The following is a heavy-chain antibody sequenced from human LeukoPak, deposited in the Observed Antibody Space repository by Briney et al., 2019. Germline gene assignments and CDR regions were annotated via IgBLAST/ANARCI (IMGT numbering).Heavy chain of an antibody. CDR3: AVYSGWYDFDY. CDR2: INPSGGST. V-gene: IGHV1-46*01. CDR1: GYTFTSYY. D-gene: IGHD6-19*01. J-gene: IGHJ4*02. Sequence: ASVKVSCKASGYTFTSYYMHWVRQAPGQGLEWMGIINPSGGSTSYAQKFQGRVTMTRDTSTSTVYMELSSLRSEDTAAYYCAVYSGWYDFDYWGQGTLVTVSS.